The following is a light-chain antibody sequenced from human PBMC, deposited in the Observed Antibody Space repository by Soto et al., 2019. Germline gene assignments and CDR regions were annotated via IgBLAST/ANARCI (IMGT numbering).Light chain of an antibody. CDR3: HQYDKSPWT. J-gene: IGKJ1*01. CDR2: GTS. CDR1: QSVSSSY. V-gene: IGKV3-20*01. Sequence: EIVLTQSPGTLSLSPGERATLSCRASQSVSSSYLAWYQQKPGQAPRLLIYGTSTRATGIPDRFSGSGSGTAFPLTISSLEPEDFAVYYCHQYDKSPWTFGRGTKVEIK.